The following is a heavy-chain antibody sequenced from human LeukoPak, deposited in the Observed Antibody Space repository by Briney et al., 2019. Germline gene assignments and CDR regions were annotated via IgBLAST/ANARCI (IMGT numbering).Heavy chain of an antibody. V-gene: IGHV4-59*01. CDR1: GGSISSYY. J-gene: IGHJ3*02. CDR3: ARGDSSGYENAFDI. CDR2: IYYSGST. Sequence: PSETLSLTCTVSGGSISSYYWSWIRQPPGKGLEWIGYIYYSGSTNYNPSLKSRVTISVDTSKNQFSLKLSSVTAADTAVYYCARGDSSGYENAFDIWGQGTMVTVSS. D-gene: IGHD3-22*01.